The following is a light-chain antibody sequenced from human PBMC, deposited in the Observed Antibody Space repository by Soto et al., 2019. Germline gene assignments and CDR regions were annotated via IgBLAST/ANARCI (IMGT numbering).Light chain of an antibody. CDR1: QNVSSSY. Sequence: EIVLTQSPGTLSLSPGERATLSCRASQNVSSSYLAWYQQKPGQAPRLLIFGASSRPTGIPDRFSGSGSGTAFTLTTSRLEPEDFAVYYCQQYGSSPPYTFGQGTKVEIK. CDR2: GAS. CDR3: QQYGSSPPYT. V-gene: IGKV3-20*01. J-gene: IGKJ2*01.